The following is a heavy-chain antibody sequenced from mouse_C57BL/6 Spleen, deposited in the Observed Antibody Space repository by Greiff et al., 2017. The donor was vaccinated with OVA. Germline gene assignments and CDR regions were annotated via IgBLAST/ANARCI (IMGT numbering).Heavy chain of an antibody. CDR1: GYTFTSYW. CDR2: IDPSDSYT. Sequence: QVQLQQPGAELVMPGASVKLSCKASGYTFTSYWMHWVKQRPGQGLEWIGEIDPSDSYTNYTQKFKGKSTLTVDKSSSTAYMQLSSLTSEDSAVYYCARGGDSAWFAYWGQGTLVTVSA. J-gene: IGHJ3*01. V-gene: IGHV1-69*01. CDR3: ARGGDSAWFAY. D-gene: IGHD2-13*01.